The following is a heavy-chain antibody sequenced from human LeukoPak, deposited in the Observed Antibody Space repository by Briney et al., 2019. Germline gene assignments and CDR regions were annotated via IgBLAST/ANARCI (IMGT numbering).Heavy chain of an antibody. J-gene: IGHJ6*02. CDR2: ISSSSGYI. V-gene: IGHV3-21*01. CDR3: AKDGGFKAYYGMDV. CDR1: GFTFSSYS. Sequence: PGGSLRLSCAASGFTFSSYSMNWVRQAPGKGLEWVSSISSSSGYIHYADSVKGRFTISRDNSMNTLYLQMNSLRAEDTAVYYCAKDGGFKAYYGMDVWGQGTTVTVSS.